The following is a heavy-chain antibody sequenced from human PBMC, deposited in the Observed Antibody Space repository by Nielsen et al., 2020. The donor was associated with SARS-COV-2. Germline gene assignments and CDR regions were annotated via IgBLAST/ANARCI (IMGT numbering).Heavy chain of an antibody. D-gene: IGHD2-21*02. J-gene: IGHJ3*02. CDR2: ISYDGSNK. Sequence: GESLKISCAASGFTFSSYGMHWVRQAPGKGLEWVAVISYDGSNKYYADSVKGRFTISRDNSKNTLYLQMNSLRAEDTAVYYCAKDVGGRELVVVTSGIWGQGTMVTVSS. CDR1: GFTFSSYG. CDR3: AKDVGGRELVVVTSGI. V-gene: IGHV3-30*18.